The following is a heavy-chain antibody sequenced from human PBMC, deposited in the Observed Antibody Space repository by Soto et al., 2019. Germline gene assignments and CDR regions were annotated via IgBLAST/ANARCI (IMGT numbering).Heavy chain of an antibody. Sequence: EVQLLESGGGLVQPGGSLRLSCAASGFTFSSYAMSWVRQAPGKGLEWVSAISGSGGSTYYADSVKGRFTISRDNSKNTLYLQMNSPRAEDTALYYCAKDTKHYDFWSGYTPDLWGQGTLVTVSS. CDR1: GFTFSSYA. CDR2: ISGSGGST. J-gene: IGHJ5*02. V-gene: IGHV3-23*01. D-gene: IGHD3-3*01. CDR3: AKDTKHYDFWSGYTPDL.